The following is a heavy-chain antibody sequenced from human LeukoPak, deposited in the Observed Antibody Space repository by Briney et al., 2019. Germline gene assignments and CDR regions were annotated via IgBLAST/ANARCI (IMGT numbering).Heavy chain of an antibody. CDR3: ARDSSGWPSDY. CDR1: GGTFSSYA. D-gene: IGHD6-19*01. V-gene: IGHV1-69*05. J-gene: IGHJ4*02. Sequence: SVKVSCKASGGTFSSYAISWVRQAPGQGLEWMGRIIPIFGTASYAQKFQGRVTITTDESTSTAYMELSSLRSEDTAVYYCARDSSGWPSDYWGQGTLVTVSS. CDR2: IIPIFGTA.